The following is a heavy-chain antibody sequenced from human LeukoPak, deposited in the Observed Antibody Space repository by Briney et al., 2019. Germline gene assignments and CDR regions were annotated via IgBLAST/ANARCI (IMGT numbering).Heavy chain of an antibody. V-gene: IGHV4-31*03. CDR3: ARDKWFGELLSGYYGMDV. CDR1: GGSISSGGYY. J-gene: IGHJ6*04. D-gene: IGHD3-10*01. CDR2: IYYGGST. Sequence: SETLSLTCTVSGGSISSGGYYWSWIRQHPGKGLEWIGYIYYGGSTYYNPSLKSRVTISVDTSKNQFSLKLSSVTAADTAVYYCARDKWFGELLSGYYGMDVWGKETTVTVSS.